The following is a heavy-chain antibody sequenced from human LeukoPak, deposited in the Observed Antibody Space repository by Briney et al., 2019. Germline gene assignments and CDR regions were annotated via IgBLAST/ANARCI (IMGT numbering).Heavy chain of an antibody. J-gene: IGHJ2*01. CDR2: IYPGDSDT. CDR3: ARRRGAVAGDWYFDL. CDR1: GYSFTSYW. V-gene: IGHV5-51*01. D-gene: IGHD6-19*01. Sequence: GESLQISCQGSGYSFTSYWIGWVRQMAGKGLEWMGIIYPGDSDTRYRPSFQGKVTISADKSISTAYLQWSSLKASDTAMYYCARRRGAVAGDWYFDLWGRGTLVTVSS.